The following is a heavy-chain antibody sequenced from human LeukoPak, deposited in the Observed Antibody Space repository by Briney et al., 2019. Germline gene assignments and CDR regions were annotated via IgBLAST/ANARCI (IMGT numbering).Heavy chain of an antibody. V-gene: IGHV3-9*01. CDR3: AKDMGGPQPYYYYYGMDV. Sequence: GRSLRLSCAASGFTFDDYAMHWVRHAPGEGLEWVSGISWNSGSIGYADSVKGRFTISRDNAKNSLYLQMNSLRAEDTALYYCAKDMGGPQPYYYYYGMDVWGQGTTVTVSS. D-gene: IGHD3-16*01. CDR2: ISWNSGSI. CDR1: GFTFDDYA. J-gene: IGHJ6*02.